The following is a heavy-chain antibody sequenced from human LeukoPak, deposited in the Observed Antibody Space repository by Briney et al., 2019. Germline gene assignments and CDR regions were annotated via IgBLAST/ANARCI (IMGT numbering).Heavy chain of an antibody. Sequence: SETLSLTCAVSGGSISSSNWWSWVRQPPGKGLEWIGEIYHSGSTNYNPSLKSRVTISVDTSKNQFSLKLSSVTAADTAVYYCAREGPKNNWFDPWGQGTLVTVSS. J-gene: IGHJ5*02. CDR2: IYHSGST. V-gene: IGHV4-4*02. CDR3: AREGPKNNWFDP. CDR1: GGSISSSNW.